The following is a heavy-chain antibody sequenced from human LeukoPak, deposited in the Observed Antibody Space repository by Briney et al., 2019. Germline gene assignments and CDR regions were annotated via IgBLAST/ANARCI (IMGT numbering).Heavy chain of an antibody. CDR3: AREDGDY. Sequence: GGSLRLSCAASGFTFSSYSMNWVRQAPGKGLEWVSSIKSSSSHIYYADSVKGRFTISRDNAKNSLYLQMNSLRAEDTAMYYCAREDGDYWGQGTLVTVSS. CDR2: IKSSSSHI. CDR1: GFTFSSYS. J-gene: IGHJ4*02. V-gene: IGHV3-21*01.